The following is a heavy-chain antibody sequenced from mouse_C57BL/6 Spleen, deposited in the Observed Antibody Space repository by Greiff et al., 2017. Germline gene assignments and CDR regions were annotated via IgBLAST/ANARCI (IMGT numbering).Heavy chain of an antibody. CDR2: INPSTGGT. Sequence: EVKLQQSGPELVKPGASVKISCKASGYSFTGYYMNWVKQSPEKSLEWIGEINPSTGGTTYNQKFKAKATLTVDKSSSTAYMQLKSLTSEDSAVYYCAITTVVATEKWFAYWGQGTLVTVSA. CDR1: GYSFTGYY. CDR3: AITTVVATEKWFAY. J-gene: IGHJ3*01. V-gene: IGHV1-42*01. D-gene: IGHD1-1*01.